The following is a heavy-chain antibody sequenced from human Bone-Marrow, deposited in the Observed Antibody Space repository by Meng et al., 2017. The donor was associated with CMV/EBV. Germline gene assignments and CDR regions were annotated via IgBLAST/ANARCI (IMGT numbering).Heavy chain of an antibody. CDR1: GGSISSSSYY. J-gene: IGHJ6*02. D-gene: IGHD1-14*01. CDR2: IYYSGST. CDR3: PYGRHYYYYGMDV. V-gene: IGHV4-39*01. Sequence: SETLSLTCTVSGGSISSSSYYWGWIRQPPGKGLEWIGSIYYSGSTYYNPSLKSRVTISVDTSKNQFSLKLSSVTAADTAVYYCPYGRHYYYYGMDVWGQGTTVTVSS.